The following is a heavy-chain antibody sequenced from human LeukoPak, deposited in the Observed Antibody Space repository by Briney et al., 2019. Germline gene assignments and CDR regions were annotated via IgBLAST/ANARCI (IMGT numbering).Heavy chain of an antibody. CDR1: GFTFSSYW. D-gene: IGHD1-26*01. J-gene: IGHJ4*02. CDR3: AIEEKGPDSGSYYFPDY. Sequence: GGSLRLSCAASGFTFSSYWMSWVRQAPGRGLEWVANIKQDGSEKYYVDSVKGRFTISRDNAKNSLYLQMNSLRPEDTAVYYCAIEEKGPDSGSYYFPDYWGQGTLVTVSS. V-gene: IGHV3-7*01. CDR2: IKQDGSEK.